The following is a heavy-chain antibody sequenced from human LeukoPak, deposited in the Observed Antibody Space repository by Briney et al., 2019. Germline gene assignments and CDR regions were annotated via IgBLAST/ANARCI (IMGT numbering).Heavy chain of an antibody. V-gene: IGHV3-23*01. CDR2: ISGSGDST. D-gene: IGHD3-10*01. CDR1: GFTITTYA. Sequence: PGGSLRLSCAASGFTITTYAMSWVRQAPGKGLEWVSAISGSGDSTNYADSVKGRFTISRDNSKNTLYLQMNSLRAEDTAVYYCAKAAIRGVIWYYFDYWGQGTLVTVSS. J-gene: IGHJ4*02. CDR3: AKAAIRGVIWYYFDY.